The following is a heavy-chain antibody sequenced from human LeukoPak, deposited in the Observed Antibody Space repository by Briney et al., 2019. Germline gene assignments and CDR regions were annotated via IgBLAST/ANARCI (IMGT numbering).Heavy chain of an antibody. J-gene: IGHJ4*02. V-gene: IGHV3-48*04. D-gene: IGHD5-18*01. CDR2: ISSNIITK. Sequence: GGSLRLSCAASGFTFNNYSMNWVRQAPGKGLEWLSFISSNIITKYYADSVKGRFTISRDNDRNSLYLQMNSLRVEDTAVYYCARSARDSEYTNMDSWGQGTLVTVSS. CDR3: ARSARDSEYTNMDS. CDR1: GFTFNNYS.